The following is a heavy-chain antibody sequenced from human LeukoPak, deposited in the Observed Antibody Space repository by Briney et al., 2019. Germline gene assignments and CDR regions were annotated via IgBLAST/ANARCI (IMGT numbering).Heavy chain of an antibody. V-gene: IGHV3-7*01. J-gene: IGHJ4*02. CDR3: ARFGYVAAVDV. D-gene: IGHD2-15*01. CDR2: INPAGSET. Sequence: GGSLRLSCAASGFSFSAYWMTWVRQAPGTGPEWVANINPAGSETYYVDPVKGRFSISRDNAKNLVYLQMNSLRAEDTAVYHCARFGYVAAVDVWGQGTPVTVSS. CDR1: GFSFSAYW.